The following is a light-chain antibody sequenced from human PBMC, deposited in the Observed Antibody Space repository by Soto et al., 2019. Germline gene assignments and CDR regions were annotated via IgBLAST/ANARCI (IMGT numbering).Light chain of an antibody. V-gene: IGKV1-39*01. CDR3: QQSFGTPPT. J-gene: IGKJ1*01. CDR2: AAS. CDR1: QSISSY. Sequence: DIQMTQSPSSLSASVGDRVTITCRASQSISSYLNWYQQKPGKAPKLLIYAASSLQSGVPSRFSGSGSGTDFTLTISSLQPEDFATYYCQQSFGTPPTFGQGTKVEMK.